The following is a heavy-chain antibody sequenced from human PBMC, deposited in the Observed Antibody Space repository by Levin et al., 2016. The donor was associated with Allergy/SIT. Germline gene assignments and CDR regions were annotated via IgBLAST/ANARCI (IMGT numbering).Heavy chain of an antibody. CDR2: IYHSGST. CDR3: ARERYGSGSYYYLTWFDP. J-gene: IGHJ5*02. Sequence: SETLSLTCAVSGGSISSGGYSWSWIRQPPGKGLEWIGYIYHSGSTNYNPSLKSRVTISVDKSKNQFSLKLSSVTAADTAVYYCARERYGSGSYYYLTWFDPWGQGTLVTVSS. V-gene: IGHV4-30-2*01. CDR1: GGSISSGGYS. D-gene: IGHD3-10*01.